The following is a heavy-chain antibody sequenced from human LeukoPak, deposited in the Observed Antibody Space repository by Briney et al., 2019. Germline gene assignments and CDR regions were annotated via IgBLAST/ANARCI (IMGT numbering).Heavy chain of an antibody. J-gene: IGHJ4*02. CDR1: GFTFTSVW. Sequence: GGSLRLSCAASGFTFTSVWMHWFRQAPGRGLVWISRISTDGAITGYADSVKGRFTISRGNAKNTLYLQMNSLRAEDTAVYYCARDRTTVTLFDYWGQGAVVTVSS. CDR3: ARDRTTVTLFDY. V-gene: IGHV3-74*01. D-gene: IGHD4-17*01. CDR2: ISTDGAIT.